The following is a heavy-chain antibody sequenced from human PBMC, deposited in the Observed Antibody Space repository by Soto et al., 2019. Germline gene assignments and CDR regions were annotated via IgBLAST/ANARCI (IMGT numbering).Heavy chain of an antibody. CDR1: GDSVSSVAYY. D-gene: IGHD5-12*01. CDR2: IYYSGHS. J-gene: IGHJ4*02. Sequence: SETLSLTCTVSGDSVSSVAYYWSCIRQPPGEGLEWIGYIYYSGHSYYNPSLRSRLTISVDMSKNQFSLTVNSVTAADTAIYYCARVIRDGYNYDEYVDHWGQGTLVTVSS. V-gene: IGHV4-31*03. CDR3: ARVIRDGYNYDEYVDH.